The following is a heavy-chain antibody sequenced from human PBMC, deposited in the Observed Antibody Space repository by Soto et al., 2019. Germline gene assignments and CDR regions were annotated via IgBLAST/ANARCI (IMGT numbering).Heavy chain of an antibody. CDR2: ISQDGAIA. J-gene: IGHJ4*02. D-gene: IGHD1-1*01. V-gene: IGHV3-74*01. Sequence: VQLVESGGGLVQPGGSLRLSCAASGFAFGSYWMHWVRQAPGKGLVWVSRISQDGAIATQADSVKGRLTIYRDNAKNTLFLQMNSLRADDTAVYYCLRDQRHWNEFADQWGQGTLVTVSS. CDR3: LRDQRHWNEFADQ. CDR1: GFAFGSYW.